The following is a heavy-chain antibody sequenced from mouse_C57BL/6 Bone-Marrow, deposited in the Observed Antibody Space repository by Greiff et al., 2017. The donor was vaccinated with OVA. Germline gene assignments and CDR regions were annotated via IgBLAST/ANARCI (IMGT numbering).Heavy chain of an antibody. D-gene: IGHD3-2*02. CDR1: GYSITSGYY. CDR2: ISYDGSN. Sequence: EVKLEESGPGLVKPSQSLSLTCSVTGYSITSGYYWNWIRQFPGNKLEWMGYISYDGSNNYNPSLKNRISITRDTSKNQFFLKLNSVTTEDTATYYCARETAQNAYWGQGTLVTVSA. CDR3: ARETAQNAY. J-gene: IGHJ3*01. V-gene: IGHV3-6*01.